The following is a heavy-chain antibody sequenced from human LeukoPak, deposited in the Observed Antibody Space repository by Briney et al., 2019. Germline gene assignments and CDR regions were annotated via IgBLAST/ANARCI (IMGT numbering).Heavy chain of an antibody. V-gene: IGHV3-33*01. CDR3: ARGYNWNYFDY. CDR2: IWYDGSNK. D-gene: IGHD1-20*01. J-gene: IGHJ4*02. CDR1: GFTFSSYG. Sequence: GRSLRLSCAASGFTFSSYGMHWVRQAPGKGLEWVAVIWYDGSNKYYADSVKGRFTISRDNSKNTLYLQMNSLRAEDTAVYYCARGYNWNYFDYRGQGTLVTVSS.